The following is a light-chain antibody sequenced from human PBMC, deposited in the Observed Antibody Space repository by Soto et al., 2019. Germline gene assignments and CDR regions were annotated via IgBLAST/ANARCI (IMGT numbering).Light chain of an antibody. V-gene: IGKV3-11*01. Sequence: EIVLTQSPATLSLSPGERATLSCRASPSVGNYLAWYQQKPGQAPRLLIYDASNRAPGIPARFSGSGSGTDFTLIISSLEPEDFAVYYCQQRIDWPVTFGQGTRLEIK. CDR2: DAS. J-gene: IGKJ5*01. CDR3: QQRIDWPVT. CDR1: PSVGNY.